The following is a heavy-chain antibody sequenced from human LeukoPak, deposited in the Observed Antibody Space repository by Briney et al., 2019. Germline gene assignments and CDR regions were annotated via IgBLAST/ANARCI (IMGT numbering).Heavy chain of an antibody. CDR1: GFTFSSYW. D-gene: IGHD3-22*01. CDR3: ARFHYYDSSGYFSYYYGLDV. Sequence: PGGSLRLSCAASGFTFSSYWMHWVRQAPGKGLLWVSRINSDGSSTRHADSVKGRFTISRDNAKNTLYLQMNSLRTEDTAAYYCARFHYYDSSGYFSYYYGLDVWGQGTTVTVSS. V-gene: IGHV3-74*01. J-gene: IGHJ6*02. CDR2: INSDGSST.